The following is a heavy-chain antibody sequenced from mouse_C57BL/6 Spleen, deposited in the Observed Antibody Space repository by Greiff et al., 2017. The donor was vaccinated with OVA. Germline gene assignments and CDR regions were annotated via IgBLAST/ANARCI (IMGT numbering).Heavy chain of an antibody. Sequence: VQLQQSGPELVKPGASVKIPCKASGYTFTDYNMDWVKQSHGKSLEWIGDINPNNGGTIYNQKFKGKATLTVDKSSSTAYMELRSLTSEDTAVYYCARSDYYGSSYGGYWGQGTTLTVSS. V-gene: IGHV1-18*01. CDR1: GYTFTDYN. J-gene: IGHJ2*01. CDR3: ARSDYYGSSYGGY. D-gene: IGHD1-1*01. CDR2: INPNNGGT.